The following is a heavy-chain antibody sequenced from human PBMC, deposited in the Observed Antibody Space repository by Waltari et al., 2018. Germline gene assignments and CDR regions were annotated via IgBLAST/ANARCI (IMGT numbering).Heavy chain of an antibody. CDR2: IYYSGST. CDR1: GGSISSYY. Sequence: QVQLQESGPGLVKPSETLSLTCTVSGGSISSYYWSWIRQPPGKGLEWIGYIYYSGSTNYNPSLKSRVTISVDTSKNQFSLKLSSVTAADTAVYYCAITVVGATFNWFDPWGQGTLVTVSS. CDR3: AITVVGATFNWFDP. J-gene: IGHJ5*02. D-gene: IGHD1-26*01. V-gene: IGHV4-59*01.